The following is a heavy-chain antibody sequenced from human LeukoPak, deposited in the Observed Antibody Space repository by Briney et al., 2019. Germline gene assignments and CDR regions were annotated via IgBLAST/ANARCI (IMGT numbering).Heavy chain of an antibody. V-gene: IGHV3-23*05. D-gene: IGHD6-19*01. Sequence: GGSLRLSCAASGFTFSSYAMSWVRQAPGKGLEWVSAIDGRGINTYYADSVKGRFTVSRDNSKNTLYLQMDSLRVEDTGKYYCANRRTEWLALRVDYWGQGTLVTVSS. CDR3: ANRRTEWLALRVDY. CDR2: IDGRGINT. J-gene: IGHJ4*02. CDR1: GFTFSSYA.